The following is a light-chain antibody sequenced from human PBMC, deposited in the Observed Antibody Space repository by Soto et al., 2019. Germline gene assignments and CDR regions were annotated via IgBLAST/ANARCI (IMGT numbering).Light chain of an antibody. CDR3: QSYDSSLSGWL. CDR1: SSNIGAGYD. Sequence: QSVLTQPPSVSGAPGQRVTISCTGSSSNIGAGYDVHWYQQLPGTAPKLLIYGNSNRPSGVPDRFSGSKSGTSASLAITGLQAEDEADYYGQSYDSSLSGWLFGGGTKLTV. J-gene: IGLJ3*02. CDR2: GNS. V-gene: IGLV1-40*01.